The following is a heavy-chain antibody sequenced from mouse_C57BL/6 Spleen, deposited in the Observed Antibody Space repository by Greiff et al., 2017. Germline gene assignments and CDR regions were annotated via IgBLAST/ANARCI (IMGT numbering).Heavy chain of an antibody. CDR2: IDPEDGET. J-gene: IGHJ2*01. D-gene: IGHD1-1*01. Sequence: EVQLQQSGAELVKPGASVKLSCTASGFNIKDYYMHWVKQRTEPGLEWIGRIDPEDGETKYAPKFPGKATITADTSSNTAYLQLSSLTSEDTAVYYCALARTVVAGDYWGQGTTLTVSS. V-gene: IGHV14-2*01. CDR3: ALARTVVAGDY. CDR1: GFNIKDYY.